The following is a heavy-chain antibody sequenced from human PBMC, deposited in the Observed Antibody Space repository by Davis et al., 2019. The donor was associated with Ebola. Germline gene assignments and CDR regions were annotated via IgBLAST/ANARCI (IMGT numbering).Heavy chain of an antibody. CDR2: ISYDGSNK. D-gene: IGHD6-6*01. CDR3: EKESETASIAALYYYYYGMDV. J-gene: IGHJ6*02. Sequence: GGSLRLSCAASGFTFSTYGMHWVRHAPGKGLEWVAGISYDGSNKYYADSVKGRFTISRDNSKNTLYLQMNSLRAKDTAVYYCEKESETASIAALYYYYYGMDVWGQGTTVTVSS. V-gene: IGHV3-30*18. CDR1: GFTFSTYG.